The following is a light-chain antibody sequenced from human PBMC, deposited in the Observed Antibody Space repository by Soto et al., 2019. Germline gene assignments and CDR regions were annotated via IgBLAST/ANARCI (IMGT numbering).Light chain of an antibody. Sequence: DVQMTQSPSTLSASVGDRVTISCRASQSIGSWLAWYQQKPGKAPKLQIFDASSLASGVPSRFSGSGSGTXXTLTXSSLQPDDFGTYYCQQYYSYSTFGQGTKLEIK. J-gene: IGKJ2*01. CDR1: QSIGSW. CDR3: QQYYSYST. CDR2: DAS. V-gene: IGKV1-5*01.